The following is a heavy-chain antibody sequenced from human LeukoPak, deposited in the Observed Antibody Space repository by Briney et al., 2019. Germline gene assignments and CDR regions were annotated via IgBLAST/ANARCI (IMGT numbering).Heavy chain of an antibody. V-gene: IGHV4-59*08. CDR2: IYYSGST. J-gene: IGHJ4*02. CDR3: ARSQYSYDFFDY. CDR1: GGSISYYY. D-gene: IGHD5-18*01. Sequence: KASETLSLTCTVSGGSISYYYWTWIRQPPGEGLEWIGSIYYSGSTNYNPSLKSRVTISVDTSKNQFSLKLSSVTAADTAMYYCARSQYSYDFFDYWGQGTLVTVSS.